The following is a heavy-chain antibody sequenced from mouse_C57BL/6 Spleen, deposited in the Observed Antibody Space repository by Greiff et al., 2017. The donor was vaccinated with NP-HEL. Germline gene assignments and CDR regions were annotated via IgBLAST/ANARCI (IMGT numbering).Heavy chain of an antibody. CDR3: ARKDSNFYYYAMDY. Sequence: QVQLKQPGAELVKPGASVKMSCKASGYTFTSYWITWVKQRPGQGLEWIGDIYPGSGSTNYNEKFKSKATLTVDTSSSTAYMQLSSLTSEDSAVYYCARKDSNFYYYAMDYWGQGTSVTVSS. V-gene: IGHV1-55*01. D-gene: IGHD2-5*01. CDR2: IYPGSGST. J-gene: IGHJ4*01. CDR1: GYTFTSYW.